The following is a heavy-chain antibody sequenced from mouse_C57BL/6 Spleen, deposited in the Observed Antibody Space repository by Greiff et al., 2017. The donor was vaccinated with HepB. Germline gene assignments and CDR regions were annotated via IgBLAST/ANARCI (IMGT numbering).Heavy chain of an antibody. J-gene: IGHJ1*03. V-gene: IGHV14-2*01. CDR3: ARDYGSSSWYFDV. Sequence: EVKLMESGAELVKPGASVKLSCTASGFNIKDYYMHWVKQRTEQGLEWIGRIDPEDGETKYAPKFQGKATITADTSSNTAYLQLSSLTSEDTAVYYCARDYGSSSWYFDVWGTGTTVTVSS. CDR2: IDPEDGET. CDR1: GFNIKDYY. D-gene: IGHD1-1*01.